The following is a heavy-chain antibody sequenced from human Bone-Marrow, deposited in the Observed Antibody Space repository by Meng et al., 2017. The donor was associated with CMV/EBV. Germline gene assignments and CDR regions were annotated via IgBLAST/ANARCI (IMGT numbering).Heavy chain of an antibody. CDR3: ARRSSIGVVIIRYYFDY. D-gene: IGHD3-3*01. Sequence: SETLSLTCTVSGGSISSSSYYWGWIRHPPGKGLEWIGSIYYSGSTYYNPSLKSRVTISVDTSKNQFSLKLSSVTAADTAVYYCARRSSIGVVIIRYYFDYWGQGTLVTVSS. CDR2: IYYSGST. J-gene: IGHJ4*02. V-gene: IGHV4-39*01. CDR1: GGSISSSSYY.